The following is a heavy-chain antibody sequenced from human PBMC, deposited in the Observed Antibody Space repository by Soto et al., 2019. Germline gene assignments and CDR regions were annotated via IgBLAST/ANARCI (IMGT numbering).Heavy chain of an antibody. V-gene: IGHV3-43*02. Sequence: GVSLRLSCAASGFTFDDYAMHWVRQAPGKGLEWVSLISGDGGSTYYADSVKGRFTISRDNSKNSLYLQMNSLRTEDTALYYCAKDEDDSSGYDAFDIWGQGTMVTVSS. CDR2: ISGDGGST. D-gene: IGHD3-22*01. CDR3: AKDEDDSSGYDAFDI. CDR1: GFTFDDYA. J-gene: IGHJ3*02.